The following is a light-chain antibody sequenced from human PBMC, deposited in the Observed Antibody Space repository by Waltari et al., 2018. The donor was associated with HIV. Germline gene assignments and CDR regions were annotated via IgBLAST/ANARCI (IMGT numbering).Light chain of an antibody. CDR2: EVN. CDR3: SSYGSTVTSYV. J-gene: IGLJ1*01. CDR1: GVSDY. Sequence: QSALTQPASVSGSPGQSTTIPCVGVSDYVSGYPQHPGKAPKLLIFEVNYRPSAVSNRFSGSKSGNTASLTISGLQADDEADYYCSSYGSTVTSYVFGTGTRVNVL. V-gene: IGLV2-14*01.